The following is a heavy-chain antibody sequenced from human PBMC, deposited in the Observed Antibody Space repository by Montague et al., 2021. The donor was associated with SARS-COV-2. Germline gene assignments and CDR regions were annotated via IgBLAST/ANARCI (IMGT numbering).Heavy chain of an antibody. D-gene: IGHD5-12*01. J-gene: IGHJ2*01. Sequence: SETLSLTCTVSGGSIRSSSYYWGWIRQPPGKGLECTGSIYYSGSTYYNPSLKSRVTISVDTSKNHFSLKLSSVTAADTAVYYCARTTWLRGYFDLWGRGTLVTVSS. V-gene: IGHV4-39*07. CDR2: IYYSGST. CDR3: ARTTWLRGYFDL. CDR1: GGSIRSSSYY.